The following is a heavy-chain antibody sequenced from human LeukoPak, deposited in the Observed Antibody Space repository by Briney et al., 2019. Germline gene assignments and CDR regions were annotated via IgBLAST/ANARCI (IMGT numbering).Heavy chain of an antibody. CDR2: ISGSGGST. J-gene: IGHJ4*02. V-gene: IGHV3-23*01. D-gene: IGHD3-10*01. CDR1: GFTFSSYA. CDR3: AKHTMVRGVISASFDY. Sequence: AGGSLRLSCAASGFTFSSYAMSWVRQAPGKGLEWVSAISGSGGSTYYADSVKGRFTISRDNSKNTLYLQMNSLRAEDTAVYYCAKHTMVRGVISASFDYWGQGTLITVSS.